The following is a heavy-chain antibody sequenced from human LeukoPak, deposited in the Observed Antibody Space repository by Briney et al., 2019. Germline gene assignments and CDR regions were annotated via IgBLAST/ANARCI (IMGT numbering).Heavy chain of an antibody. CDR3: ARDATFGDAFDI. V-gene: IGHV3-74*01. J-gene: IGHJ3*02. CDR1: GFTYCSHW. CDR2: INSDGSRL. D-gene: IGHD3-3*01. Sequence: GGPLRLPCAASGFTYCSHWMHWLRDAPGKGLVCLSRINSDGSRLSYADSVKGRVTISRDNAKNTLYLQMNSLTAEDTAVYHCARDATFGDAFDIWGQGTMVTVSS.